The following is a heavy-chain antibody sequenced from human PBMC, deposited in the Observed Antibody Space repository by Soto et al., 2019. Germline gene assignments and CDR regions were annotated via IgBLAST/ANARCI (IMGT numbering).Heavy chain of an antibody. CDR2: VTYDGSNA. V-gene: IGHV3-30*18. D-gene: IGHD3-3*01. J-gene: IGHJ4*02. CDR3: GKGKGVTRSGVVYFDY. Sequence: QVQLVESGGGVVQPGTSLRLSCAASGFMFSSYGMFWVRQAPGKGLEWVAVVTYDGSNAFYGESVKGRFTISRDNYKNTLYLQMNSLRPEDTAVYYCGKGKGVTRSGVVYFDYWGLGTPLTVSS. CDR1: GFMFSSYG.